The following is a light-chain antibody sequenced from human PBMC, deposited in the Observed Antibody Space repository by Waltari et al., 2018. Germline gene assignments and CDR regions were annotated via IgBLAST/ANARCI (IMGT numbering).Light chain of an antibody. CDR1: QSVFYSSNNKNY. V-gene: IGKV4-1*01. CDR2: WAS. CDR3: QQYDSTPYT. J-gene: IGKJ2*01. Sequence: DIVMTQSPDSLAVSLGERATINCKSSQSVFYSSNNKNYLAWYQQKPGQPPKLVLSWASTRESGVPDRFSGSGSGTDFTLTISSLQAEDGAVYYCQQYDSTPYTFGQGTKLEIK.